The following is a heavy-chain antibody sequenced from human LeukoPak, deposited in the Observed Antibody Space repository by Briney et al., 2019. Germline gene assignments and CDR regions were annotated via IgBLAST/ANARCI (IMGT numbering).Heavy chain of an antibody. D-gene: IGHD2-15*01. J-gene: IGHJ1*01. Sequence: GASVKVSCKASGGTFSSYAISWVQQAPGQGLEWMGGIIPIFGTANYAQKFQGRVTITADKSTSTAYMELSSLRSEDTAVYYCATGYCSGGSCFLGYFQHWGQGTLVTVSS. CDR1: GGTFSSYA. CDR2: IIPIFGTA. CDR3: ATGYCSGGSCFLGYFQH. V-gene: IGHV1-69*06.